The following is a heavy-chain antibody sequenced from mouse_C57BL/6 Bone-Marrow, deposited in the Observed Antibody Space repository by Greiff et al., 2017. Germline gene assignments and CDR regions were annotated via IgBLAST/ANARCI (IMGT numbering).Heavy chain of an antibody. CDR1: GFNIKDDY. V-gene: IGHV14-4*01. CDR3: TIYYYGSSYAMDY. CDR2: IDPENGDT. J-gene: IGHJ4*01. Sequence: VQLQQSGAELVRPGASVKLSCTASGFNIKDDYMHWVKQRPEQGLEWIGWIDPENGDTEYASKFQGKATITADTSSNTAYLQLSSLTSEDTAVYYCTIYYYGSSYAMDYWGQGTSVTVS. D-gene: IGHD1-1*01.